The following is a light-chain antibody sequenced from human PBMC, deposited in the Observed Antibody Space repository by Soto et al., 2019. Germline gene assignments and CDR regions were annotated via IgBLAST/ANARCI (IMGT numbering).Light chain of an antibody. J-gene: IGLJ1*01. CDR3: CSYAGSYKGYV. V-gene: IGLV2-11*01. CDR2: DVS. Sequence: QPVLTQPRSVSGSPGQSVTISCTGTSSDVGGYHYVSWYQQHPGKAPKLMIYDVSKRPSGVPDRFSGSKSGNTASLTISGLQAEDEADYYCCSYAGSYKGYVFGTGTKLTVL. CDR1: SSDVGGYHY.